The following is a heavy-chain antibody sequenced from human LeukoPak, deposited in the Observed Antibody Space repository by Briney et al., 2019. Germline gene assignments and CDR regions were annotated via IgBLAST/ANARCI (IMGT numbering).Heavy chain of an antibody. J-gene: IGHJ4*02. D-gene: IGHD2-15*01. CDR1: GFTFSSYE. Sequence: GSLRLSCAASGFTFSSYEMNWVRQAPGKGLEWVSYISSSGSTIYYADSVKGRFTISRDNSKNTLYLQMNSLRAEDTAVYYCAKPSQPWRTEGFFDYWGQGTLVTVSS. CDR3: AKPSQPWRTEGFFDY. V-gene: IGHV3-48*03. CDR2: ISSSGSTI.